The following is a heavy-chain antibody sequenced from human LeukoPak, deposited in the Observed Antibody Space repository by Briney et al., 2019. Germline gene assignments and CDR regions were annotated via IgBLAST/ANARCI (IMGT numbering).Heavy chain of an antibody. V-gene: IGHV3-23*01. CDR1: GFSFSNYA. CDR3: ADDGFSYRGFDY. J-gene: IGHJ4*02. D-gene: IGHD4-17*01. Sequence: GGSLRLSCAASGFSFSNYAMSWVRQAPGKGLEWVSGISGSGENSYYADSVKGRFTISRDNSKKTLYLQMNSLRAEDTAVYYCADDGFSYRGFDYWGQGTLVTVSS. CDR2: ISGSGENS.